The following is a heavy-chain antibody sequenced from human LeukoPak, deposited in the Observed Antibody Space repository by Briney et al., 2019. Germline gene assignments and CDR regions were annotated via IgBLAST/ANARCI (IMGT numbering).Heavy chain of an antibody. CDR3: ARFIPSSGIDP. J-gene: IGHJ5*02. D-gene: IGHD3-10*02. Sequence: SETLSLTCTVSGGSVSSGSYYWSWIRQPPGKGLEWITYSSYTGSTNYNPSLKSRVTISVDTSKNQFSLRLRSVTAADTAVYYCARFIPSSGIDPWGQGTLVTVSS. V-gene: IGHV4-61*01. CDR1: GGSVSSGSYY. CDR2: SSYTGST.